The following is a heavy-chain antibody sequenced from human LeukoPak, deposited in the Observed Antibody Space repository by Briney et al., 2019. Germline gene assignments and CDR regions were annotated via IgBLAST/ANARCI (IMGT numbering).Heavy chain of an antibody. CDR3: ARGEGSLLWFGELSNGMDV. CDR1: GGSISSGGYY. Sequence: SETLSLTCTVSGGSISSGGYYWSWIRQPPGKGLEWIGYIYHSGSTYYNPSLKSRVTISVDRSKNQFSLKLSSVTAADTAVYYCARGEGSLLWFGELSNGMDVWGQGTTVTVSS. D-gene: IGHD3-10*01. V-gene: IGHV4-30-2*01. J-gene: IGHJ6*02. CDR2: IYHSGST.